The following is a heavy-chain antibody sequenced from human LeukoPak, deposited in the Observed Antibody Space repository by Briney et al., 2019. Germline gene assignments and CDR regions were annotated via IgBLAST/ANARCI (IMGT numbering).Heavy chain of an antibody. CDR1: GGSISIGGYY. V-gene: IGHV4-31*03. D-gene: IGHD3-3*01. J-gene: IGHJ2*01. CDR2: IFSSGSA. CDR3: ARAILTPSGYVWHFDL. Sequence: PSQTLSLTCTVSGGSISIGGYYWSWIRQHPGKGLEWIGYIFSSGSAYYNPSLKSRAPMSVDTSKNQFSLQRSSVTAADTAVYYCARAILTPSGYVWHFDLWGRGTPVSVST.